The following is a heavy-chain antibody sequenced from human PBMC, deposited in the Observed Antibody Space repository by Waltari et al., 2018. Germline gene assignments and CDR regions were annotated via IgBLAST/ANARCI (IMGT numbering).Heavy chain of an antibody. Sequence: VQLVQSGAEVKKPGASVKVSCKASGYTFTSYAMHWVRQAPGQRLEWMGGIIPIFGTANYAQKFQGRVTITTDESTSTAYMELSSLRSEDTAVYYCARADYGDHPYKLDYWGQGTLVTVSS. J-gene: IGHJ4*02. CDR3: ARADYGDHPYKLDY. V-gene: IGHV1-69*05. CDR2: IIPIFGTA. D-gene: IGHD4-17*01. CDR1: GYTFTSYA.